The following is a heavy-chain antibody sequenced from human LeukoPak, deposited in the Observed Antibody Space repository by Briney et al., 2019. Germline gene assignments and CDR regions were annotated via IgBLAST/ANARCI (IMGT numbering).Heavy chain of an antibody. Sequence: ASVKVSCKASGGTFSSYAISWVRQAPGQGLEWMGRIIPILGIANYAQKFQGRVTITADKSTSTAYMELSSLRSEDTAVYFCAREPRAGSGSYYTGAFHIWGQGTMVTVSS. CDR2: IIPILGIA. CDR1: GGTFSSYA. V-gene: IGHV1-69*04. J-gene: IGHJ3*02. CDR3: AREPRAGSGSYYTGAFHI. D-gene: IGHD1-26*01.